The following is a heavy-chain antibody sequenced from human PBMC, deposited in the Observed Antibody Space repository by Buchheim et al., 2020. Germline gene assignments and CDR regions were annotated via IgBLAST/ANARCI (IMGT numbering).Heavy chain of an antibody. J-gene: IGHJ3*02. CDR1: GGSISSSSYY. D-gene: IGHD3-22*01. CDR2: IYYSGST. V-gene: IGHV4-39*07. Sequence: QLQLQESGPGLVKPSETLSLTCTVSGGSISSSSYYRGWIRQPPGKGLEWIGSIYYSGSTYYNPSLKSRVPISVDTSKNQFSLKLSSVTAADTAVYYCARALSMIVVGTHDAFDIWGQGT. CDR3: ARALSMIVVGTHDAFDI.